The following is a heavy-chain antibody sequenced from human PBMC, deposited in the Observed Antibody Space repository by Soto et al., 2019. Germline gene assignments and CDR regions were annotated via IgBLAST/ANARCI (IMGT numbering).Heavy chain of an antibody. V-gene: IGHV1-3*01. CDR2: INAGNGDT. Sequence: GASVKVSCKASGYTFTSYAMHWVRQAPGQRLEWMGWINAGNGDTKYSRKFQGRVTITRDTSASTAYMELSSLRSEDTAVYYCASAVAVAGILFDYWGQGTLVTVSS. CDR3: ASAVAVAGILFDY. D-gene: IGHD6-19*01. CDR1: GYTFTSYA. J-gene: IGHJ4*02.